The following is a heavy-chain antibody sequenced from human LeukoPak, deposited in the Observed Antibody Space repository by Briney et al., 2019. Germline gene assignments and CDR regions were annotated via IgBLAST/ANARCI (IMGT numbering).Heavy chain of an antibody. V-gene: IGHV4-59*13. CDR2: VFYSGDT. CDR1: GGSISSYY. D-gene: IGHD2-15*01. Sequence: SETLSLTGTVSGGSISSYYWTWIRQPPGKGLEWIGLVFYSGDTNYNPSLQSRVTISVDPSENQFSLTLSSVTDADTAVYYCARSLNVVLVGGAWFDPWGQGTLVTVSS. CDR3: ARSLNVVLVGGAWFDP. J-gene: IGHJ5*02.